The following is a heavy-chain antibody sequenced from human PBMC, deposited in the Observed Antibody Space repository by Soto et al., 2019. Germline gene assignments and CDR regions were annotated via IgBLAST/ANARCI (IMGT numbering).Heavy chain of an antibody. D-gene: IGHD2-2*01. CDR1: GGSISSGGYY. Sequence: QVQLQESGPGLVKPSQTLSLTCTVSGGSISSGGYYWSWIRQHPGKGLEWIGYIYSSGSTYYNPSLKSRVTISVDTSKNQCSLKLSSVTAADTAVYYCAMSGYCSSTSCYGGDYYYYGMDVWGQGTTVTVSS. CDR3: AMSGYCSSTSCYGGDYYYYGMDV. CDR2: IYSSGST. J-gene: IGHJ6*02. V-gene: IGHV4-31*03.